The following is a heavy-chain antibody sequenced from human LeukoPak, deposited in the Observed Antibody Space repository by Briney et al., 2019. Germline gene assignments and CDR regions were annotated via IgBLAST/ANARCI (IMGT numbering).Heavy chain of an antibody. Sequence: PSETLSLTCTVSGGSISRGGYYWSWIRQHPGKGLEWIGYIYYSGSAHYNPVLKSRVSISVDTSKNQFSLKLVSVTAADTAVYYCARWGYLTVTNRTAFDTWGQGTMVTVSS. CDR3: ARWGYLTVTNRTAFDT. V-gene: IGHV4-31*03. J-gene: IGHJ3*02. CDR1: GGSISRGGYY. D-gene: IGHD4-17*01. CDR2: IYYSGSA.